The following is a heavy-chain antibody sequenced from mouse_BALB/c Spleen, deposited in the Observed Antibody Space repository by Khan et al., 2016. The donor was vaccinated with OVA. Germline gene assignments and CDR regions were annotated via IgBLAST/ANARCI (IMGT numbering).Heavy chain of an antibody. CDR3: ARGDGYYAMDY. Sequence: VQLQQSGPELVKPGASVKISCKASGYTFTDYNMHWVKQSHGKSLEWIGYIYPYNGGTGYNQQFKSKATLTVDNSSSTAYMELRSLTSEDSAVYYGARGDGYYAMDYWGQGTSVTVSS. CDR2: IYPYNGGT. CDR1: GYTFTDYN. V-gene: IGHV1S29*02. J-gene: IGHJ4*01. D-gene: IGHD2-3*01.